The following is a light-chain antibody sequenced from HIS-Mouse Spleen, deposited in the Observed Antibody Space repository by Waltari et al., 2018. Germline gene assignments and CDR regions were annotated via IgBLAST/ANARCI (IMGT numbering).Light chain of an antibody. V-gene: IGLV3-27*01. CDR2: KDS. CDR3: YSAADNNRV. J-gene: IGLJ3*02. CDR1: VLAKKY. Sequence: SYELTQPSSVSVSPGQTARNTCSGDVLAKKYARWFQQKPGQAPVLVIYKDSARPSGIPELFSGSSSGTTVTLTISGAQVEDEADYYCYSAADNNRVFGGGTKLTVL.